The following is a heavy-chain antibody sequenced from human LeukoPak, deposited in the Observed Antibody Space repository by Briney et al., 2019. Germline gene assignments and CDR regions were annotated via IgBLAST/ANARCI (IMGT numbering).Heavy chain of an antibody. V-gene: IGHV4-34*01. Sequence: PSETLSLTCAVYGGSFSGYYWSWIRQPPGKGLEWIGEINHSGSTNYNPSLKSRVTISVDTSKNQFSLKLSSVTAADTAVYYCARGRYSSSLDDYWGQGTLVTVSS. CDR1: GGSFSGYY. CDR3: ARGRYSSSLDDY. D-gene: IGHD6-13*01. J-gene: IGHJ4*02. CDR2: INHSGST.